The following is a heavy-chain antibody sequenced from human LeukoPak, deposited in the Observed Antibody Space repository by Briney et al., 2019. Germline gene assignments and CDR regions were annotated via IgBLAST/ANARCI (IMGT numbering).Heavy chain of an antibody. CDR1: GGSISSYY. V-gene: IGHV4-59*01. CDR2: IYYSGST. CDR3: ARTGSTVTMLYPFDH. J-gene: IGHJ4*02. D-gene: IGHD4-17*01. Sequence: SSETLSLTCTVSGGSISSYYWSWIRQPPGKGLEWIGYIYYSGSTNYNPSLKSRVSISVDTSKNQFSLKLSSVTAADTAVYYCARTGSTVTMLYPFDHWGQGTLVTVSS.